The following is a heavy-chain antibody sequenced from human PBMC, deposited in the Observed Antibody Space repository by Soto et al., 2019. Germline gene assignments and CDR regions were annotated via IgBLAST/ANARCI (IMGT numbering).Heavy chain of an antibody. CDR1: GFNFDDSA. J-gene: IGHJ3*01. D-gene: IGHD1-1*01. CDR2: ITYNSATK. CDR3: VKDTSTAATGTVAFDV. V-gene: IGHV3-9*01. Sequence: DVQLVESGGGLVQPGRSLRISCAASGFNFDDSAMHWVRQVPGKGLEWVSGITYNSATKVYADSVKGRFTIIRDNANRSLYLQMNSLRPEDTAFYYCVKDTSTAATGTVAFDVWGQGTMVTVSS.